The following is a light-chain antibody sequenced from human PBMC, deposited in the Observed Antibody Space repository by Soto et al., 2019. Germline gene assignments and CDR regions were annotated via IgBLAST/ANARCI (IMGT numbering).Light chain of an antibody. CDR1: QSVSSN. Sequence: EIVMTPSPATLSLSPGEGVTLSCRASQSVSSNLAWYQQRPGQAPRLLIYGASTRATGIPARFSGSGSGTEFTLTISSLQSEDFAVYYCQQYNNWPPITFGQGTRLEIK. CDR3: QQYNNWPPIT. V-gene: IGKV3-15*01. CDR2: GAS. J-gene: IGKJ5*01.